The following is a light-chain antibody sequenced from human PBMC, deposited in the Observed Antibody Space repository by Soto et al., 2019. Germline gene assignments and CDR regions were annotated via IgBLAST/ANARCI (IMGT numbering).Light chain of an antibody. Sequence: SVLTQPPSASGTPGQRVTISCSGSTSNIGNNYVYWYRQLPGTAPKLLIYNNNQRPSGVPDRFSGSESGTSASLAISGLRSEDEADYHCAAWDDSLSGYVFGTGTKVTVL. CDR3: AAWDDSLSGYV. CDR1: TSNIGNNY. CDR2: NNN. J-gene: IGLJ1*01. V-gene: IGLV1-47*02.